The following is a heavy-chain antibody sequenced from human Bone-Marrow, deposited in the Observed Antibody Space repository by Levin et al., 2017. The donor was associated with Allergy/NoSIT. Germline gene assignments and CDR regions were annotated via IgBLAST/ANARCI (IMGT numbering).Heavy chain of an antibody. D-gene: IGHD2-2*02. CDR2: IGTAGDT. J-gene: IGHJ6*02. Sequence: TGGSLRLSCAASGFTFSSYDMHWVRQATGKGLEWVSAIGTAGDTYYPGSVKGRFTISRENAKNSLYLQMNSLRAGDTAVYYCARQGRGFLYTDGMDVWGQGTTVTVSS. CDR1: GFTFSSYD. V-gene: IGHV3-13*01. CDR3: ARQGRGFLYTDGMDV.